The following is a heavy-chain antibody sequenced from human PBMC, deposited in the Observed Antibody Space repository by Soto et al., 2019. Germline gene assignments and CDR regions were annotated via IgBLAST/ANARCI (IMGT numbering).Heavy chain of an antibody. J-gene: IGHJ3*02. CDR1: GGSISSGGYY. V-gene: IGHV4-31*03. CDR3: ARGVVTRDDAFDI. D-gene: IGHD3-3*01. CDR2: IYYSGST. Sequence: SETLSLTCTVSGGSISSGGYYWSWIRQHPGKGLEWIGYIYYSGSTYYNPSLKSRVTISVDTSKNQFSLKLSSVTAADTAVYYCARGVVTRDDAFDIWGQGTMVTVSS.